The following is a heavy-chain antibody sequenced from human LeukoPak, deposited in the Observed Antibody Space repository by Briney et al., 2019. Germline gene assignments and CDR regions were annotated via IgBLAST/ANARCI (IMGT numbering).Heavy chain of an antibody. CDR3: ARLQYPNTADRDAFDI. CDR1: GFTVSGNY. V-gene: IGHV3-66*02. J-gene: IGHJ3*02. Sequence: PGGSLRLSCAASGFTVSGNYMSRVRQAPGRGLEWVSVIYSGGSTYYADSVKGRFTISRDNSKNTLYLQMNSLRAEDTAVYYCARLQYPNTADRDAFDIWGQGTMVTVSS. D-gene: IGHD4-11*01. CDR2: IYSGGST.